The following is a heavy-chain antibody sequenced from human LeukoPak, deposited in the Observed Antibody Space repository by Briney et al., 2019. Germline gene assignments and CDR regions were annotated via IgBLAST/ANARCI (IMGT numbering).Heavy chain of an antibody. Sequence: PGGSLRLSCAASGFTFSSYAMSWVRQAPGKGLEWVSAISGSGGSTYYADSVKGRFTISRDNSKNTLYLHMNSLRAEDTAVYYCAEDNYDSRIIYWFDPWGQGTLVTVSS. V-gene: IGHV3-23*01. CDR3: AEDNYDSRIIYWFDP. CDR2: ISGSGGST. D-gene: IGHD3-22*01. CDR1: GFTFSSYA. J-gene: IGHJ5*02.